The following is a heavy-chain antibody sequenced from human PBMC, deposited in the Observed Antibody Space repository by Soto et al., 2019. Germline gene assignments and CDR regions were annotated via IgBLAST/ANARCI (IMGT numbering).Heavy chain of an antibody. CDR1: GYPFTSYY. CDR2: MNPNTGNS. J-gene: IGHJ4*02. CDR3: ARRAETNGWNGFGDDKYYFDF. V-gene: IGHV1-8*01. D-gene: IGHD1-1*01. Sequence: ASVKVSCKASGYPFTSYYIYCVRHATGQGLEWMGWMNPNTGNSAYSQKFQGRVTVTSDTSINTVHMELSSLRSEDTAVYYCARRAETNGWNGFGDDKYYFDFWGQGTMVTVSS.